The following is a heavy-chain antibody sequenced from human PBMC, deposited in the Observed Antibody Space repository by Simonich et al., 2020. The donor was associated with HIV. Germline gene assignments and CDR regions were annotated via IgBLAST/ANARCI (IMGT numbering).Heavy chain of an antibody. V-gene: IGHV1-2*06. D-gene: IGHD2-21*01. J-gene: IGHJ2*01. CDR2: INPNTAGT. Sequence: QVQLVQAGAEVKKPGASVRFSCKASGYTYTADTIHVLRQAPGQGLDWVGQINPNTAGTHYAKKFQGRVTMTRDMSISTAYMELSRLRSDDTAMYYCARGCDWYFELWGRGTLVTVSS. CDR1: GYTYTADT. CDR3: ARGCDWYFEL.